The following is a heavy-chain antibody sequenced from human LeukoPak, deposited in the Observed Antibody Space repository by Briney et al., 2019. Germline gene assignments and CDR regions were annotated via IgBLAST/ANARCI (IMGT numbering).Heavy chain of an antibody. V-gene: IGHV3-74*01. Sequence: HPGGSLRLSCAASGFSFSSYWMHWVRQTPGKGLVWVSHINSDGSIKGYADSVKGRFTISRDNAKNTLYLEMNSLRAEDTATYYCARVRSSGWYDWGCDYWGQGTLVTVSS. CDR3: ARVRSSGWYDWGCDY. D-gene: IGHD6-19*01. CDR1: GFSFSSYW. J-gene: IGHJ4*02. CDR2: INSDGSIK.